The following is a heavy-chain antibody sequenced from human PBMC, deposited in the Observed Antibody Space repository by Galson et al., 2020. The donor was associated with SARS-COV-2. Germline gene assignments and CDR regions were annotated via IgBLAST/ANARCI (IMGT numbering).Heavy chain of an antibody. J-gene: IGHJ4*02. V-gene: IGHV3-30*18. CDR1: GFTFSSYG. CDR3: AKAVGSYCSGGSCYAYYFDY. D-gene: IGHD2-15*01. CDR2: ISYDGSNK. Sequence: GESLKISCAASGFTFSSYGMHWVRQAPGKGLEWVAVISYDGSNKYYADSVKGRFTISRDNSKNTLYLQMNSLRAEDTAVYYCAKAVGSYCSGGSCYAYYFDYWGQGTLVTVSS.